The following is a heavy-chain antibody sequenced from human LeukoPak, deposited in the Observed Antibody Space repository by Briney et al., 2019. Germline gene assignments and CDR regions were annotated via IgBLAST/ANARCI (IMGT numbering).Heavy chain of an antibody. CDR3: AGGEWFGEPLYYYYYYMDV. V-gene: IGHV1-69*13. D-gene: IGHD3-10*01. CDR2: IIPIFGTA. Sequence: GASVKVSCKASGGTFSSYAISWVRQAPGQGLEWMGGIIPIFGTANYAQKFQGRVTITADESTSTAYMELSSLRSKDTAVYYWAGGEWFGEPLYYYYYYMDVWGKGTTVTISS. CDR1: GGTFSSYA. J-gene: IGHJ6*03.